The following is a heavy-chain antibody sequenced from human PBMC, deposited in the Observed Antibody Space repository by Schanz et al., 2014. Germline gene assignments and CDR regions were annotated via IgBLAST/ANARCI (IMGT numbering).Heavy chain of an antibody. CDR3: ARQGSSWYFDL. CDR2: IYYSGST. CDR1: GGSISSGGYY. V-gene: IGHV4-31*03. D-gene: IGHD6-13*01. J-gene: IGHJ2*01. Sequence: QVQLQESGPGLVKPSQTLSLTCTVSGGSISSGGYYWSWIRQHPGKGLEWIGYIYYSGSTYYNPSLKGRDPTPVHTPNTLLSLNWTPVTAADTTMYYCARQGSSWYFDLWGRGALVTVSS.